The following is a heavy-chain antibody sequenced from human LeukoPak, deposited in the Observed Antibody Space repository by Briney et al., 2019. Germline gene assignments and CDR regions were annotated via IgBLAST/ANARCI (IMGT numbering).Heavy chain of an antibody. CDR2: IYHSGST. D-gene: IGHD2-2*01. V-gene: IGHV4-38-2*02. CDR3: ARRPVTDIVVVPAAPYLTYFDY. CDR1: GYSISSGYY. Sequence: PSETLSLTCTVSGYSISSGYYWGWLRQPPGEGLEWIGSIYHSGSTYYNPSLKSRVTISVDTSKNQFSLKLSSVAAADTAVYYCARRPVTDIVVVPAAPYLTYFDYWGQGTLVTVSS. J-gene: IGHJ4*02.